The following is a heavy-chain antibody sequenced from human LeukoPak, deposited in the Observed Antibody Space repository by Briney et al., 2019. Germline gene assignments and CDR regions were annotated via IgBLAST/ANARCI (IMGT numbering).Heavy chain of an antibody. V-gene: IGHV3-21*01. D-gene: IGHD1-14*01. J-gene: IGHJ6*02. CDR1: GFTFSSYI. CDR3: ARDEVSADYYGMDV. CDR2: ISSSSSYI. Sequence: PGGSLRLPCAASGFTFSSYIMNWVRQAPGKGLEWVSSISSSSSYIYYADSVKGRLTISRDNAKNSLYLQMNSLRAEDTAVYYCARDEVSADYYGMDVWGQGTTVTVSS.